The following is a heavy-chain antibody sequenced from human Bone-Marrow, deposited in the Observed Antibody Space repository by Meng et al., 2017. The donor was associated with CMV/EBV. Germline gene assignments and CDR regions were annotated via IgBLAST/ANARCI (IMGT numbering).Heavy chain of an antibody. CDR3: AHRPTEGLFDY. J-gene: IGHJ4*02. CDR2: IYWDGDK. V-gene: IGHV2-5*02. Sequence: TLKESGPSLLNPSPTPTLTCTFLGFSLNSNGMGVGWIRQPPGKALEWLALIYWDGDKRYSPSLKSRLTITKDTSNNQVVLTMTNMGPVDTATYFCAHRPTEGLFDYWGQGTLVTVSS. CDR1: GFSLNSNGMG.